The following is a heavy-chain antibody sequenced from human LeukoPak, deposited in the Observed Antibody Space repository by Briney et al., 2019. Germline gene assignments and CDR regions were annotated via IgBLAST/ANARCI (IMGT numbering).Heavy chain of an antibody. CDR3: ASIPYFDSSGQRVY. D-gene: IGHD3-22*01. CDR2: MGSSTDST. J-gene: IGHJ4*02. V-gene: IGHV3-23*01. CDR1: GFTFSTYA. Sequence: GGSLRLSCAASGFTFSTYAMSWVRQAPGKGLEWVSGMGSSTDSTYYADSVKGRFTISRDNSKNTLYLQMNSLRAEDTAVYYCASIPYFDSSGQRVYWGQGTLVTVSS.